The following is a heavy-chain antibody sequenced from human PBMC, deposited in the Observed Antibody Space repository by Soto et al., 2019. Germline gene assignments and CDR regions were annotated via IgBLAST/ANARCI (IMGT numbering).Heavy chain of an antibody. J-gene: IGHJ6*02. V-gene: IGHV3-73*01. D-gene: IGHD3-10*01. Sequence: EVQLVESGGGLVQPGGSLKLSCAASGFTFSGSAMHWVRQASGKGLEWVGRIRSKASSYATAYAASVKGRFTISRDDSRNTAYLQMNSMIIEDTAVYYCSSPAYGSASYYYYGMDVWGQGTTVTVSS. CDR3: SSPAYGSASYYYYGMDV. CDR2: IRSKASSYAT. CDR1: GFTFSGSA.